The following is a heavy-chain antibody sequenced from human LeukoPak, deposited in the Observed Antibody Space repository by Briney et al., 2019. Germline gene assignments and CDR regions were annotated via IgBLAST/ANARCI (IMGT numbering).Heavy chain of an antibody. CDR2: ISDNGGST. J-gene: IGHJ4*02. V-gene: IGHV3-23*01. D-gene: IGHD3-3*01. Sequence: GGSLRLSCAASGLTLRSYTMSWVRQAPGKGLEWVSSISDNGGSTYYTDSVKGRFTISRDNSKNTLYLQMNGLRAEDTALYYCAKDGDFWSGYLPYYFDLWGQGTLLTVSS. CDR1: GLTLRSYT. CDR3: AKDGDFWSGYLPYYFDL.